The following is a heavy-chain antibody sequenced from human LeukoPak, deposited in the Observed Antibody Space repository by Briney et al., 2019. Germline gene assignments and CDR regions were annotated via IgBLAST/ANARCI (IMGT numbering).Heavy chain of an antibody. CDR2: ISGSGGST. V-gene: IGHV3-23*01. CDR3: ARTSFTMIGEYYFDY. J-gene: IGHJ4*02. D-gene: IGHD3-22*01. Sequence: WIRQPPGKGLEWVSAISGSGGSTYYADSVKGRFTISRDNSKNTLYLQMNSLRAEDTAVYYCARTSFTMIGEYYFDYWGQGTLVTVSS.